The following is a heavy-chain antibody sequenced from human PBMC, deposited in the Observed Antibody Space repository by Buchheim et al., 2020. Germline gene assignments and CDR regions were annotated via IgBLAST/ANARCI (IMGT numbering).Heavy chain of an antibody. Sequence: EVQLLESGGGLVQPGGSLRLSCAASGFTFSSYAMSWVRQAPGKGLEWVSAISGSGGSTYYADSVKGRFTLSRDNSKNTLYLQMNSLRAEDTAVYYCAKADCSSTSCYLSYYYGMDVWGQGTT. CDR2: ISGSGGST. D-gene: IGHD2-2*01. V-gene: IGHV3-23*01. J-gene: IGHJ6*02. CDR3: AKADCSSTSCYLSYYYGMDV. CDR1: GFTFSSYA.